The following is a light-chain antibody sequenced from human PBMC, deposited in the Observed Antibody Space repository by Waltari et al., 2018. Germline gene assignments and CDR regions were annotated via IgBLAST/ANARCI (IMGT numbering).Light chain of an antibody. V-gene: IGKV3-20*01. CDR1: QTIRTTY. Sequence: EIVLTQSPGTLSLSPGEGATLPFRTSQTIRTTYLAWYQQKPGQAPTLLIYGTFTRATGIPDRFTGSGSGTDFSLTISSLEPEDFATYYCQQYDISPLTFGGGTKVEIK. J-gene: IGKJ4*01. CDR2: GTF. CDR3: QQYDISPLT.